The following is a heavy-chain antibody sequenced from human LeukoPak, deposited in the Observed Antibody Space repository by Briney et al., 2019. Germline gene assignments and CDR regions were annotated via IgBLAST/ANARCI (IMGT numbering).Heavy chain of an antibody. CDR3: ARVREDDYEGFDY. V-gene: IGHV3-30-3*01. D-gene: IGHD4-17*01. J-gene: IGHJ4*02. CDR1: GFTFSSYA. Sequence: QPGRSLRLSCAASGFTFSSYAMHWVRQAPGKGLEWVAVISYDGSNKYYADSVKGRFTISRDNSKNTLYLQMNSLRAEDTVVYYCARVREDDYEGFDYWGQGTLVTVSS. CDR2: ISYDGSNK.